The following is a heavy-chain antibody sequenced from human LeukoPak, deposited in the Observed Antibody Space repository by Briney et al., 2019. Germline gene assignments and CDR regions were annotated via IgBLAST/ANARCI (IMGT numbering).Heavy chain of an antibody. J-gene: IGHJ4*02. CDR2: IKQDGSEK. D-gene: IGHD5-12*01. V-gene: IGHV3-7*01. CDR1: GFTFSSYW. Sequence: LTGGSLRLSCAASGFTFSSYWMTWVRQAPGKGLEWVANIKQDGSEKYYVDSVKGRFTISRDNAKNSLYLQMNSLRAEDTAVYYCARDWSGYDFLSIDWGQGTLVTVSS. CDR3: ARDWSGYDFLSID.